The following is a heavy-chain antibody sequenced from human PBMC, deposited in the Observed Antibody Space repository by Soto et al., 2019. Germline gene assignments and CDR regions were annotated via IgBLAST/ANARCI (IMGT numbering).Heavy chain of an antibody. D-gene: IGHD2-15*01. CDR1: GSIFRGYG. J-gene: IGHJ4*02. CDR3: ARDGVGGTACRGYLDY. V-gene: IGHV3-33*01. Sequence: QVQLVESGGGVVQPGRSLRLSCAASGSIFRGYGMHWVRQAPGKGLEWVAIIRFDGSNINYADSVMGRFTISRDNSKNTLYLEMNSLRVEDTAVYYCARDGVGGTACRGYLDYWGQGTLVTVSS. CDR2: IRFDGSNI.